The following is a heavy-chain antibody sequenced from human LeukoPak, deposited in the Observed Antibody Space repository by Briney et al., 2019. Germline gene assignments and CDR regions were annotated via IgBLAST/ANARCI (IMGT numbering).Heavy chain of an antibody. CDR2: INPNSGGT. CDR1: GYTFTSYD. Sequence: ASVKVSCKASGYTFTSYDINWVRQATGQGLEWMGWINPNSGGTNYAQKFQGRVTMTRDTSISTAYMELSRLRSDDTAVYYCARARLGKRIVGAGWFDPWGQGTLVTVSS. J-gene: IGHJ5*02. D-gene: IGHD1-26*01. V-gene: IGHV1-2*02. CDR3: ARARLGKRIVGAGWFDP.